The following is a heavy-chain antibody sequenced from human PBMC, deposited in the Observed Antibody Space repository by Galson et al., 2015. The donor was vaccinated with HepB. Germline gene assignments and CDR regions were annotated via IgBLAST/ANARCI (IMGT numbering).Heavy chain of an antibody. D-gene: IGHD3-16*02. CDR3: TTDPYYDYVWGSYRYTG. J-gene: IGHJ4*02. Sequence: SLRLSCAASGFTFSNAWMNWVRQAPGKGLEWVGRIKSKTDGGTTDYAAPVKGRFTISRDDSKNTLYLQMNSLKTEDTAVYYCTTDPYYDYVWGSYRYTGWGQGTLVTVSS. CDR1: GFTFSNAW. CDR2: IKSKTDGGTT. V-gene: IGHV3-15*07.